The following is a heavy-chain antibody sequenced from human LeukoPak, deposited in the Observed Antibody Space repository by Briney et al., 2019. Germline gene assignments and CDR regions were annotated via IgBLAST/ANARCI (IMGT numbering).Heavy chain of an antibody. V-gene: IGHV3-48*01. J-gene: IGHJ4*02. CDR3: ARDSGIQLWF. CDR1: GFTFRSYS. Sequence: PGGSLRLSCAASGFTFRSYSMNWVRQAPGKGLEWVSYISSSSSTSTISYADSVKGRFTISRHNSKNTVYLQMNSLRAEDTAVYYCARDSGIQLWFGGQGTLVTVSS. CDR2: ISSSSSTSTI. D-gene: IGHD5-18*01.